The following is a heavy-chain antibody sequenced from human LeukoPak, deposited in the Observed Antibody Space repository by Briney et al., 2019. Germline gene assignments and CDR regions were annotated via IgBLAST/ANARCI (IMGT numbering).Heavy chain of an antibody. D-gene: IGHD3-16*01. J-gene: IGHJ4*02. V-gene: IGHV1-8*03. CDR3: ARDGGTSY. CDR2: INPKSGNT. Sequence: GASVKVSCKASGYTFTTLDINWVRQATGQGLEWMGWINPKSGNTGYAQKFQGRVTITRDTSISTAYMELSSLRSEDTAVYYCARDGGTSYWGQGTLVTVSS. CDR1: GYTFTTLD.